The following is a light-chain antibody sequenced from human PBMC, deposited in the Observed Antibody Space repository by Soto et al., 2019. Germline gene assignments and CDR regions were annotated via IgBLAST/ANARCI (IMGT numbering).Light chain of an antibody. V-gene: IGLV2-14*01. Sequence: QSLLTQPASVSGSPGQSITISCPGTSSDVGGYNYVSWYQQHPGKAPKLMIYDVSNRPSGVSNRFSGSKSGNTASLTISGLQAEDEADYYCSSYTSSSPPYVFGTGTKVTVL. CDR2: DVS. J-gene: IGLJ1*01. CDR3: SSYTSSSPPYV. CDR1: SSDVGGYNY.